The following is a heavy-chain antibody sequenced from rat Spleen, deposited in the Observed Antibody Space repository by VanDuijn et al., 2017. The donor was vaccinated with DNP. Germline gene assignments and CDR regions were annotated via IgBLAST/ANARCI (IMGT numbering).Heavy chain of an antibody. CDR2: ISPSGFNI. D-gene: IGHD4-3*01. CDR3: ARHMYNSGSYAMDA. CDR1: EFTFSRSD. Sequence: EVQLVESGGGLVQPGRSLKISCEASEFTFSRSDVAWVRQAPTRGLEWVASISPSGFNIYYRDSVKGRFTISRDNAKSSLYLQMNSLKSEDTATYYCARHMYNSGSYAMDAWGQGTSVTVSS. J-gene: IGHJ4*01. V-gene: IGHV5-25*01.